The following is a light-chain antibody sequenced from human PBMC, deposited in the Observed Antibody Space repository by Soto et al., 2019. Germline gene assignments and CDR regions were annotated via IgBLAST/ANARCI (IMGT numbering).Light chain of an antibody. CDR2: KTS. CDR3: QQYNTYPWT. V-gene: IGKV1-5*03. J-gene: IGKJ1*01. CDR1: QSISNW. Sequence: DIQMTQSPSTLSASVGDRVTITCRASQSISNWLAWYQQKPGKAPKILIYKTSSLESGVPSRFSGSGSGTELTLTISSLQPDDFATYYRQQYNTYPWTFGQGTKVDIK.